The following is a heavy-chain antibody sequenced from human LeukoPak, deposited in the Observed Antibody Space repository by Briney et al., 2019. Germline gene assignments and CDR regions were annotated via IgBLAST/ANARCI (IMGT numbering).Heavy chain of an antibody. Sequence: SLRLSCAASGFTFDDYAMHWVRQAPGKGLEWVSGISWNSGSIGYADSVKGRFTISRDNAKNSLYLQMNSLKTEDTAVYYCTTDLEGSGFDYWGQGTLVTVSS. V-gene: IGHV3-9*01. D-gene: IGHD3-10*01. CDR1: GFTFDDYA. CDR3: TTDLEGSGFDY. J-gene: IGHJ4*02. CDR2: ISWNSGSI.